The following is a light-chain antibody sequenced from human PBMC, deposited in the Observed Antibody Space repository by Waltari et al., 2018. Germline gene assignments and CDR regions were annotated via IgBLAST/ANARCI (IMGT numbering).Light chain of an antibody. CDR2: WAS. V-gene: IGKV4-1*01. CDR3: HQYYSIPQT. J-gene: IGKJ1*01. Sequence: DIVMTQSPDSLPVSLGERATINCKSSQSVLYSSNNKNYLAWYQQKPGQPPKLLIYWASTRESGVPDRFSGSGSGTDFTLTISSLQAEDVAVYYCHQYYSIPQTFGHGTKVEIK. CDR1: QSVLYSSNNKNY.